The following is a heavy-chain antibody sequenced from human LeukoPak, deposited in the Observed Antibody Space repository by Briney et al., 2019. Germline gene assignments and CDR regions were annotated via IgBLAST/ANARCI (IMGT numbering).Heavy chain of an antibody. CDR2: ISGSGGST. J-gene: IGHJ4*02. D-gene: IGHD3-3*01. V-gene: IGHV3-23*01. Sequence: GGSLRLSCAASGFTFSSYAMSWVRQAPGKGLEWVSAISGSGGSTYYADSVKGRFTISRDNSKNTLYLQMNSLRAEDTAVYYCAKDRYYDFWSGYSSGIDYWGQGTLVAVSS. CDR1: GFTFSSYA. CDR3: AKDRYYDFWSGYSSGIDY.